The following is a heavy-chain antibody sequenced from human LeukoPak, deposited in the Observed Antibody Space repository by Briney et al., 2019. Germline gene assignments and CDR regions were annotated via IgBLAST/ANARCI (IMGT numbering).Heavy chain of an antibody. Sequence: ASVKVSCKASGYTFNAYYMHWVRQAPGQGLEWMGWVNPDSGGTYYTQRFQGRVTLTRDTSITTAYMELSRLTSDDTAVYYCARDQEVSVGLGRSDAFDFWGHGTMVTVSS. D-gene: IGHD7-27*01. CDR1: GYTFNAYY. CDR2: VNPDSGGT. J-gene: IGHJ3*01. CDR3: ARDQEVSVGLGRSDAFDF. V-gene: IGHV1-2*02.